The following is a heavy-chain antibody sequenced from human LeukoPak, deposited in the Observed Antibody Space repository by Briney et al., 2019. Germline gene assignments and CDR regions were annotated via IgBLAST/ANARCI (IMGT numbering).Heavy chain of an antibody. V-gene: IGHV1-69*13. CDR1: GGTFSSYA. Sequence: SVKVSCKASGGTFSSYAISWVRQAPGQGLEWMGGIIPIFGTANYAQKFQGRVTITADESMSTVYMELSSLRSEDTAVYYCARDMVRGKGPFDPWGQGTLVTVSS. CDR2: IIPIFGTA. D-gene: IGHD3-10*01. J-gene: IGHJ5*02. CDR3: ARDMVRGKGPFDP.